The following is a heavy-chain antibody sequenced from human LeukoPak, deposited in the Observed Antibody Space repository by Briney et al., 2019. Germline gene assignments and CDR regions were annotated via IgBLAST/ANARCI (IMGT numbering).Heavy chain of an antibody. CDR2: ISGSGAGT. V-gene: IGHV3-23*01. CDR3: AKMVREFYTISYYFDY. D-gene: IGHD2-21*01. CDR1: GFTFSSYA. J-gene: IGHJ4*02. Sequence: PGGSLRLSCAVSGFTFSSYAMNWVRQAPGKGLEWVSGISGSGAGTYYADSVKGRFTISRDNSNNTLYLQMNSRLAEDTAVYYCAKMVREFYTISYYFDYWGQGTLVTVSS.